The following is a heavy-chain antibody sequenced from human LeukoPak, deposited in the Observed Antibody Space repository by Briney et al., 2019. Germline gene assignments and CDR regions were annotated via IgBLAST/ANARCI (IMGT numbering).Heavy chain of an antibody. Sequence: GGSLRLSCAASGFTFSSYDMSWVRQAPGKGLEWVSGITGSGSSSYYADSVKGRCTISRDNSKNTLYLQLNSLRVEDTAVYYCAKDLPLGYPNYWGQGTLVTVSS. CDR1: GFTFSSYD. CDR2: ITGSGSSS. D-gene: IGHD5-12*01. V-gene: IGHV3-23*01. CDR3: AKDLPLGYPNY. J-gene: IGHJ4*02.